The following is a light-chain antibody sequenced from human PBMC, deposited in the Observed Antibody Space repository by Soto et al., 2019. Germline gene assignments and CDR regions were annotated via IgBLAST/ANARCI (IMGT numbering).Light chain of an antibody. CDR1: QSVSSN. CDR2: GAY. J-gene: IGKJ1*01. Sequence: EIVLTQSPATLSVSPGERATLSCRASQSVSSNLAWYQQKPGQAPRLLINGAYTRATGIPARFSGSGSGTEFSLTIRSLQSEDFAVYYCKQYSDWPPTFGQGTKVDI. V-gene: IGKV3-15*01. CDR3: KQYSDWPPT.